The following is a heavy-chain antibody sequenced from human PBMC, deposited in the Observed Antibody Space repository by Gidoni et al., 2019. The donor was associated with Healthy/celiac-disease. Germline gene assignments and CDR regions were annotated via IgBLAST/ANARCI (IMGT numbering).Heavy chain of an antibody. CDR2: ISYDGSNK. D-gene: IGHD2-8*02. CDR1: GFTFSSYA. Sequence: QVQLVESGGGVVQPGRSLRLSCAASGFTFSSYAMNWVRPAPGKGLEWVAVISYDGSNKYYADSVKGRFTISRDNSKNTLYLQMNSLRAEDTAVYYCARVEDCTGGVCYGPALYYYYGMDVWGQGTTVTVSS. CDR3: ARVEDCTGGVCYGPALYYYYGMDV. V-gene: IGHV3-30-3*01. J-gene: IGHJ6*02.